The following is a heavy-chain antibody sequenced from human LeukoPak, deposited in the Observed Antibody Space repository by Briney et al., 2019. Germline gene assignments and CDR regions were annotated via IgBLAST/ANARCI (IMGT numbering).Heavy chain of an antibody. CDR3: AKGPKQQLVGSRGHYFDY. J-gene: IGHJ4*02. D-gene: IGHD6-13*01. V-gene: IGHV3-23*01. CDR2: ISASGGST. Sequence: GGSLGLSCGASGFTFSSYAMSWVRQAPGKGLEWVSLISASGGSTHYADSVKGRVTISRDKPKNTLYLQMNSLRAEDTAFYYCAKGPKQQLVGSRGHYFDYWGQGTLVTVSS. CDR1: GFTFSSYA.